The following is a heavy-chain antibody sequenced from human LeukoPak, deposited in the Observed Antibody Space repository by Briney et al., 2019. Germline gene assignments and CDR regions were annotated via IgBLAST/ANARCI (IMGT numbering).Heavy chain of an antibody. V-gene: IGHV3-53*01. CDR1: GFTFSSNY. CDR2: IYSGGST. D-gene: IGHD3-10*01. Sequence: GGSLRLSCAASGFTFSSNYMSWVRRAPGKGLEWVSVIYSGGSTYYADSVKGRFTISRDNSKNTLYLQMNSLRAEDTAVYYCARVPYGSGSYYDYWGQGTLVTVSS. CDR3: ARVPYGSGSYYDY. J-gene: IGHJ4*02.